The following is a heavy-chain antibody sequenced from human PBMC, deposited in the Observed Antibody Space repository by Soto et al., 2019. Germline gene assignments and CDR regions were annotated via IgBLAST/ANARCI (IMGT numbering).Heavy chain of an antibody. D-gene: IGHD2-21*02. J-gene: IGHJ5*01. Sequence: SETLSFTCTVSGASIRSTDYYWSWIRQAPGKGLEWIGYVYYTGSTYYNPSLMSRLTISVDTSNNQFSLKLTSVTAAETAVYYCVRTAREGAVAPHWFDRWGQGTQVTVTS. CDR1: GASIRSTDYY. CDR3: VRTAREGAVAPHWFDR. V-gene: IGHV4-30-4*01. CDR2: VYYTGST.